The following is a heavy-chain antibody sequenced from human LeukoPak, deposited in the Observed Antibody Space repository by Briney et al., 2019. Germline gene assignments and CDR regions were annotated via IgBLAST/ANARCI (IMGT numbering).Heavy chain of an antibody. V-gene: IGHV3-30*18. CDR1: GFTFSSYG. J-gene: IGHJ3*02. Sequence: QPGGSLRLSCAASGFTFSSYGMHWVRQAPGKGLEWVAVISYDGSNKYYADSVKGRFTISRDNSKNTLYLQMNSLRAEDTAVYYCAKDLGIAAAGTALDIWGQGTMVTVSS. CDR2: ISYDGSNK. CDR3: AKDLGIAAAGTALDI. D-gene: IGHD6-13*01.